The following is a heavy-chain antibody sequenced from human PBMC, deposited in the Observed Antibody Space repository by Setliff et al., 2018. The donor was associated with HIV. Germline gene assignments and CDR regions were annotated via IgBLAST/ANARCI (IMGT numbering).Heavy chain of an antibody. Sequence: RLSCTASGFTFSGFAMNWVRQAPGKGLEWVSYISRSSNYINYADSVKGRFTISRDNAKNSLYLQMSSLRAEDTAVYYCARDPSAGANLYYYVDVWGKGTTVTVSS. CDR3: ARDPSAGANLYYYVDV. V-gene: IGHV3-21*05. CDR1: GFTFSGFA. D-gene: IGHD1-26*01. J-gene: IGHJ6*03. CDR2: ISRSSNYI.